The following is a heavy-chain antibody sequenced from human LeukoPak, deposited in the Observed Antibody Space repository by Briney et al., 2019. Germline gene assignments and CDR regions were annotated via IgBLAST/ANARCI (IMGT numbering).Heavy chain of an antibody. CDR3: ARDYYDSRGYSSLDY. CDR1: GGSVSSGSYY. D-gene: IGHD3-22*01. V-gene: IGHV4-61*01. J-gene: IGHJ4*02. CDR2: IYYSGST. Sequence: SETLSLTCTVSGGSVSSGSYYWSWIRQPPGKGLEWIGYIYYSGSTNYNPSLKSRVTISVDTSKNQFSLKLSSVTAADTAVYYCARDYYDSRGYSSLDYWGQGTLVTVSS.